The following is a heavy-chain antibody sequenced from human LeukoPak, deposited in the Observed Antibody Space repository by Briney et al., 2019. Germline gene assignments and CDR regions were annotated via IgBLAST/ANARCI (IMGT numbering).Heavy chain of an antibody. J-gene: IGHJ1*01. Sequence: EGSLRLSCAASGFTFSSYAMSWVRQAPGKGLEWVSAISGSGGSTYYADSVKGRFTISRDNSKNTLYLQMSSLKTEDTAVYYCAKHIYGVVSIQQWGQGTLVTVSS. CDR3: AKHIYGVVSIQQ. CDR2: ISGSGGST. D-gene: IGHD3-3*01. V-gene: IGHV3-23*01. CDR1: GFTFSSYA.